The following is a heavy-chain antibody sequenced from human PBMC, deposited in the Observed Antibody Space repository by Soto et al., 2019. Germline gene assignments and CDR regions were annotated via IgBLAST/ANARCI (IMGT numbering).Heavy chain of an antibody. CDR3: ARGSFDWFPYFDY. CDR1: GYTFTSFA. CDR2: INAGNANT. J-gene: IGHJ4*02. V-gene: IGHV1-3*01. D-gene: IGHD3-9*01. Sequence: ASVKVSCKASGYTFTSFAMHWVRQAPGQRLEWMGWINAGNANTKYSQRFQGRITITGDTSASTAYMELRSLRSEDTAVYFCARGSFDWFPYFDYCAQGTLVTVSS.